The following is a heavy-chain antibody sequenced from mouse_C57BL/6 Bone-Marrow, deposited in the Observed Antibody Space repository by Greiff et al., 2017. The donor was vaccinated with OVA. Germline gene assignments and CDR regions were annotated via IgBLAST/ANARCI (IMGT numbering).Heavy chain of an antibody. Sequence: DVKLQESGPGLVKPSQSLSLTCSVTGYSITSGYYWNWIRQFPGNKLEWMGYISYDGSNNYNPSLKNRISITRDTSKNQFFLKLNSVTTEDTATYYCAREAPDYFDYWGQGTTLTVSS. V-gene: IGHV3-6*01. CDR2: ISYDGSN. CDR1: GYSITSGYY. CDR3: AREAPDYFDY. J-gene: IGHJ2*01.